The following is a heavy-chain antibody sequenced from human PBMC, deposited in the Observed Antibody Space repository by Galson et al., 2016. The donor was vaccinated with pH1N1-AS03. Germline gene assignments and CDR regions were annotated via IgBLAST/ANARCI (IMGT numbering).Heavy chain of an antibody. CDR2: MNPNSGNT. Sequence: SVKVSCKASGYTFTNYDINWVRQATGQGLEWMGWMNPNSGNTAYAQRLQGRVTMTRNTSITTAYMELSSLRAEDTALYYCAKDLFWMSAMDVWGQGTTVTVSS. D-gene: IGHD1-1*01. CDR1: GYTFTNYD. V-gene: IGHV1-8*01. CDR3: AKDLFWMSAMDV. J-gene: IGHJ6*02.